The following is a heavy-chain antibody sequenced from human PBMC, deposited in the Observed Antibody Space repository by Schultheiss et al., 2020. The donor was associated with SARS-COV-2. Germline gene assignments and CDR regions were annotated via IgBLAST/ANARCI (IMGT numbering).Heavy chain of an antibody. CDR1: GGTFSSYA. CDR3: ARSNYDSSGYDY. Sequence: SVKVSCKASGGTFSSYAISWVRQAPGQGLEWMGGIIPIFGTANYAQKFQGRVTITADESTSTAYMELSSLRCEDTAVYYCARSNYDSSGYDYWGQGTLVTVSS. V-gene: IGHV1-69*13. D-gene: IGHD3-22*01. CDR2: IIPIFGTA. J-gene: IGHJ4*02.